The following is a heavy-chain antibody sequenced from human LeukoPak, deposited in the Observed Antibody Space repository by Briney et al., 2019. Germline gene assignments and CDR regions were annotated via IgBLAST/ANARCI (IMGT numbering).Heavy chain of an antibody. Sequence: GGSLRLSCTASGFTFGDYAMSWFRQAPGKGLEWVAVISYDGSNKYYTDSVKGRFTISRDNSKNTLYLQMNSLRAEDTAVYYCAKVGRSAVISILDYWGQGTLVTVSS. J-gene: IGHJ4*02. V-gene: IGHV3-30-3*02. CDR1: GFTFGDYA. D-gene: IGHD3-22*01. CDR3: AKVGRSAVISILDY. CDR2: ISYDGSNK.